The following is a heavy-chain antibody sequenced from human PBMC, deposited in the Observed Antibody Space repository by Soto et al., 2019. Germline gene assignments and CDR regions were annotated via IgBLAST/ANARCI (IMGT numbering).Heavy chain of an antibody. V-gene: IGHV4-61*01. CDR1: GVSVTSANYY. D-gene: IGHD1-26*01. Sequence: PSETLSLTCTVSGVSVTSANYYWSWIRQPPGKGLEWIGYIYYSGRTAYNPSLKSRVTISLDTSKKQFSLKLSSVTAADTAVYYCASDRGLYRVDYWGQGTLVTVSS. CDR3: ASDRGLYRVDY. J-gene: IGHJ4*02. CDR2: IYYSGRT.